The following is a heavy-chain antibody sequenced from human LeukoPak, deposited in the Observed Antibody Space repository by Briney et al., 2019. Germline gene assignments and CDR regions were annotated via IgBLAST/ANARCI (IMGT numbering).Heavy chain of an antibody. J-gene: IGHJ6*03. CDR2: MSNNGAT. V-gene: IGHV4-59*01. CDR1: GGSISGFY. D-gene: IGHD3-3*01. Sequence: SETLSLTCTVSGGSISGFYWSWIRQPPGKGLEWIGYMSNNGATTYNPSLKSRVTISIDMSNNHFSLTLKSVTAADKAVYYCASSEWTIKGSLYYYYYMDVWGKGTTVTVSS. CDR3: ASSEWTIKGSLYYYYYMDV.